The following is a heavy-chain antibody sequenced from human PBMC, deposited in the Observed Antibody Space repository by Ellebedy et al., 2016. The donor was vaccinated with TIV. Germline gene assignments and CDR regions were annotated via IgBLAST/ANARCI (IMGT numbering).Heavy chain of an antibody. CDR2: ISYDGSKK. CDR1: GFTFNASA. Sequence: GGSLRLSXAASGFTFNASAMHWVRQAPGKGLEWVTLISYDGSKKYYADSVKGRFTISRDNSKNTLFLQMNSLRAEDTAVYYCASEYSDSYALAYWGQGTLVTVSS. J-gene: IGHJ4*02. D-gene: IGHD1-26*01. V-gene: IGHV3-30*04. CDR3: ASEYSDSYALAY.